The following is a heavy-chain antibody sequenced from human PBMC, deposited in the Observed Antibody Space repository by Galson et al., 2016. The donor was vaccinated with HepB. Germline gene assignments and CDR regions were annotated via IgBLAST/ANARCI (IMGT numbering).Heavy chain of an antibody. CDR1: GFTFSKAW. CDR3: AKEGTIFGMIPYGVDV. V-gene: IGHV3-23*01. J-gene: IGHJ6*02. D-gene: IGHD3-3*01. CDR2: INGGGGIT. Sequence: SLRLSCAASGFTFSKAWMNWVRQAPGKGLDWVSSINGGGGITYYADSVKGRFTISRDNSKNTVYLQMNSLRAEDTAVYYCAKEGTIFGMIPYGVDVWGQGTTVTVSS.